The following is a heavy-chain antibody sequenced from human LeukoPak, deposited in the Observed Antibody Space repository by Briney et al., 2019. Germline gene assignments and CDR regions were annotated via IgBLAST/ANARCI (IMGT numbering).Heavy chain of an antibody. Sequence: GGSLILSCAASGFTFSSYSMNWVRQAPGKGLEWVSSISSSSSYIYYADSVKGRFTISRDNAKNSLCLQMNSLRAEDTAVYYCARDRLAYCGGDCYSVVGYWGQGTLVTVSS. CDR3: ARDRLAYCGGDCYSVVGY. D-gene: IGHD2-21*02. CDR2: ISSSSSYI. V-gene: IGHV3-21*01. J-gene: IGHJ4*02. CDR1: GFTFSSYS.